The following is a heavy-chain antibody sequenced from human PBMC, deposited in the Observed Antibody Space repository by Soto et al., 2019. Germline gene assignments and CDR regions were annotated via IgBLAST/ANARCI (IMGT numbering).Heavy chain of an antibody. Sequence: PGGSLRLSCAASAFTFSMYWMSWLRQAPGKGLEWVATIKQDGSEKYHVDSVKGRFTISRDNAKESLYLEMNSLRAEDTAVYFCVRGCGRSSCPYYFDYWGQGSLVTVSS. CDR3: VRGCGRSSCPYYFDY. D-gene: IGHD2-2*01. V-gene: IGHV3-7*01. CDR1: AFTFSMYW. J-gene: IGHJ4*02. CDR2: IKQDGSEK.